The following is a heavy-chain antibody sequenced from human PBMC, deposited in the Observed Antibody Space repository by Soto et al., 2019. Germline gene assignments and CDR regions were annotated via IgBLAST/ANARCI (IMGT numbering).Heavy chain of an antibody. CDR2: ISYDGSNK. CDR1: GFTFSSYA. J-gene: IGHJ6*02. D-gene: IGHD2-2*01. Sequence: QVQLGEPGGGVVQPGRSLRLSCAASGFTFSSYAMHWVGQPPARGLGGVAVISYDGSNKYYADSVKGRFTISRDNSKNTLYLQMNSLRAEDTAVYYCAKGPAIVLVPAAMNYYYGMDVWGQGTTVTVSS. CDR3: AKGPAIVLVPAAMNYYYGMDV. V-gene: IGHV3-30*18.